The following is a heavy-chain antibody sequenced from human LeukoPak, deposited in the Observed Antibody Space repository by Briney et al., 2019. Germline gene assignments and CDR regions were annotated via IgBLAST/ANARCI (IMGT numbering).Heavy chain of an antibody. CDR3: ARSPRWTNWFDP. Sequence: SETLSLTCTVSGGSISSYYWSWIRQPPGKGLEWIGYIYYSGSTNYNPPLKSRVTISVDTSKNQFSLKLSSVTAADTAVYYCARSPRWTNWFDPWGQGTLVTVSS. V-gene: IGHV4-59*01. CDR1: GGSISSYY. CDR2: IYYSGST. J-gene: IGHJ5*02. D-gene: IGHD1-1*01.